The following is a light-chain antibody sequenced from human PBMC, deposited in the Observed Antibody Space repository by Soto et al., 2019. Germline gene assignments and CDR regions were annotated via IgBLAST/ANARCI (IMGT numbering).Light chain of an antibody. Sequence: QSALTQPASVSGSPGQSIAISCTGTSSDIGAYAYVSWYQQHPGKVPKLIVFDVNYRPSGVSSRFSGSKSGNTASLTISGLQAEDGADYYCSPFPRTSSVIFGGGTKLTVL. CDR1: SSDIGAYAY. CDR2: DVN. V-gene: IGLV2-14*03. CDR3: SPFPRTSSVI. J-gene: IGLJ2*01.